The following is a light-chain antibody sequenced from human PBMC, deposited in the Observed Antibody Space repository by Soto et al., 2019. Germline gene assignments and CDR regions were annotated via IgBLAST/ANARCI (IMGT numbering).Light chain of an antibody. V-gene: IGKV3-11*01. CDR2: DAS. J-gene: IGKJ4*01. Sequence: IVLTQSPATLSLSPGERATLSSRASQSVSSYLAWYQQKPGQAPRLLIYDASNRATGIPARFSGSGSGTDFTLTISSLEPEDFAVYYCQQRSNWPPVLTFGGGTKVEIK. CDR1: QSVSSY. CDR3: QQRSNWPPVLT.